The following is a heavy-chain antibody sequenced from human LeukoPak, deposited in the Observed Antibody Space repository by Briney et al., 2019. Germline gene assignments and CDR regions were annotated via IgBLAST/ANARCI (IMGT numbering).Heavy chain of an antibody. CDR2: IIPIFGPA. V-gene: IGHV1-69*05. D-gene: IGHD2-21*01. J-gene: IGHJ5*02. CDR3: ARGAWVSHWFDP. Sequence: SVKVSCKASGGTFSSYAISWVRRAAGEGLEWMGGIIPIFGPANYAQKFQGRVTITTDESTSTAYMELSSLRSEDTAVYYCARGAWVSHWFDPWGQGTLVTVSS. CDR1: GGTFSSYA.